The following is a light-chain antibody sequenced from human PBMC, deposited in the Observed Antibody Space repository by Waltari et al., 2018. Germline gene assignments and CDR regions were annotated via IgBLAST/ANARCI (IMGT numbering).Light chain of an antibody. J-gene: IGLJ2*01. V-gene: IGLV2-8*01. CDR3: SSFAGFNNVI. CDR1: RSNLGGFRF. Sequence: QSALTQPPSASGSLGQSVTHSCPGTRSNLGGFRFVSWYPQHPGKAPKLIIFEVNKRPSGVPDRCSGSKSGNTASLTVSGLQPEDEAEYFCSSFAGFNNVIFGVGTKVTVL. CDR2: EVN.